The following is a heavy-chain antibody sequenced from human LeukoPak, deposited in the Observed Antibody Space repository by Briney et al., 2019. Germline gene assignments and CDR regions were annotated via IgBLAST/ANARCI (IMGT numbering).Heavy chain of an antibody. J-gene: IGHJ4*02. CDR2: ISYDGSNK. D-gene: IGHD5-18*01. CDR3: AKGNVDLGYSYADY. CDR1: GFTFRTYD. V-gene: IGHV3-30*18. Sequence: GRSLRLSCAASGFTFRTYDMHWVRQAPGKGLEWVAVISYDGSNKYYTDSVKGRFSISRDYSKNTLYLQMNSLRAEDTAVYYCAKGNVDLGYSYADYWGQGTLVTVSS.